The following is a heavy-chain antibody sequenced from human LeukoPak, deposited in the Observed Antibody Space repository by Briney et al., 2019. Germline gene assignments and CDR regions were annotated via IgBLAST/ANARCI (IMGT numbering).Heavy chain of an antibody. CDR2: MNPNSGNT. V-gene: IGHV1-8*01. CDR3: ARDMYSSGWCSN. J-gene: IGHJ4*02. CDR1: GYTFTSSD. D-gene: IGHD6-19*01. Sequence: ASVKVSCKASGYTFTSSDINWVRQATGQGLEWMGWMNPNSGNTGYAQKFQGRVTMTRNTSISTAYMELSSLRSEDTAVYYCARDMYSSGWCSNWGQGTLVTVSS.